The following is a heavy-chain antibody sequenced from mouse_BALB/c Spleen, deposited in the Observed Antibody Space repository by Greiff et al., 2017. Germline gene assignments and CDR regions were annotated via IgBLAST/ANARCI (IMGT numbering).Heavy chain of an antibody. V-gene: IGHV1-77*01. CDR2: IYPGSGNT. Sequence: QVQLQQSGAELARPGASVKLSCKASGYTFTDYYINWVKQRTGQGLEWIGEIYPGSGNTYYNEKFKGKATLTADKSSSTAYMQLSSLTSEDSAVYFCANYYGSIYWGQGTTLTVSS. CDR1: GYTFTDYY. D-gene: IGHD1-1*01. J-gene: IGHJ2*01. CDR3: ANYYGSIY.